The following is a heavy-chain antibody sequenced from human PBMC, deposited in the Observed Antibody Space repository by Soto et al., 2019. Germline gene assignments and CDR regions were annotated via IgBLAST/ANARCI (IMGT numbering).Heavy chain of an antibody. J-gene: IGHJ3*02. CDR2: INHSGST. V-gene: IGHV4-34*01. Sequence: QVQLQQWGAGLLKPSETLSLTCAVYGGSFSGYYWSWIRQPPGKGLEWIGEINHSGSTNYNPSLKSRVTISVDTSKNQFSLKLSSVTAADTAVYYCAEGYCSGGSCYGDAFDIWGQGTMVTVSS. CDR1: GGSFSGYY. CDR3: AEGYCSGGSCYGDAFDI. D-gene: IGHD2-15*01.